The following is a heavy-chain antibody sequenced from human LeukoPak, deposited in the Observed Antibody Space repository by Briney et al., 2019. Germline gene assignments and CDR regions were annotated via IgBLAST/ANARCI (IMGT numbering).Heavy chain of an antibody. J-gene: IGHJ4*02. CDR2: IYPNNGAT. V-gene: IGHV1-2*02. Sequence: ASVKVSCKASGYTFSGTGWYLYWLRQAPRQGLECMGWIYPNNGATAYAQKFQGRVAMTRDTSITTAYMELSRLRPDDTAVYYCARDGPAQMVDFDYWGQGTLVTVSS. CDR3: ARDGPAQMVDFDY. CDR1: GYTFSGTGWY. D-gene: IGHD3-10*01.